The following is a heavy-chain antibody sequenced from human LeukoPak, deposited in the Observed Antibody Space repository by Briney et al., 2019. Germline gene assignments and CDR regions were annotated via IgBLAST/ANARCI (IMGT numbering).Heavy chain of an antibody. V-gene: IGHV4-30-2*02. CDR3: ASFDPNYYFDY. CDR2: IYHSGST. CDR1: GGSISSGGYY. J-gene: IGHJ4*02. Sequence: SQTLSLTCTVSGGSISSGGYYWSWIRQPPGKGLEWIGYIYHSGSTYYNPSLKSRVTISVDRSKNQFSLKLSSVTAADTAVYYCASFDPNYYFDYWGQGTLVTVSS.